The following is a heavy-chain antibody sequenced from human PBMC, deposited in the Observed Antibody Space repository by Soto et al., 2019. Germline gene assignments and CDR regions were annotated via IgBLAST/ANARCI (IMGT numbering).Heavy chain of an antibody. J-gene: IGHJ4*02. Sequence: QLQLHQSGAGLLKPSETLSLTCDVSGGSFTGYYWSWTRQPPGKGLEWIGEINHSGFTNYNPSLTGRVTISLDTSKSQFSLKLKSLPAADTAFYFCARGHGRFAHWGQGTLVTVSS. CDR1: GGSFTGYY. CDR3: ARGHGRFAH. V-gene: IGHV4-34*01. CDR2: INHSGFT.